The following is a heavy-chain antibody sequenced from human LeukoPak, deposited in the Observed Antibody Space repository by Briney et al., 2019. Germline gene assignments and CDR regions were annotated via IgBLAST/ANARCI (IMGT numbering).Heavy chain of an antibody. D-gene: IGHD4-17*01. CDR3: ARLYGDYA. CDR2: VYYGGSI. CDR1: GGPLSTSLYY. J-gene: IGHJ5*02. Sequence: PSETLSLTCTVSGGPLSTSLYYWVWIRQSPGKGLEWIASVYYGGSIYYNPSLKSRATMAVDMSKNQFSLKLRSVTAADTAVYYCARLYGDYAWGQGTLVTVSS. V-gene: IGHV4-39*01.